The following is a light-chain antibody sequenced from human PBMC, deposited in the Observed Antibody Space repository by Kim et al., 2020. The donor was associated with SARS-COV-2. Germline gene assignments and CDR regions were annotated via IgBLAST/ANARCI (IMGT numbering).Light chain of an antibody. V-gene: IGKV1-9*01. CDR3: QQFNSYPPA. CDR1: QGIRSY. CDR2: AAS. J-gene: IGKJ3*01. Sequence: DIQLTQSPSFLSASVGDRVTITCRASQGIRSYLAWYQQKPGTVPKLLIYAASTLQSGVPSRFSGSGSGTDFTLTISSLQPEDVATYYCQQFNSYPPAFGPGTKVDIK.